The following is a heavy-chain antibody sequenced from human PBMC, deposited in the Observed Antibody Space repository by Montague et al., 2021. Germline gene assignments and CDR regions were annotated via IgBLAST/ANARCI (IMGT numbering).Heavy chain of an antibody. J-gene: IGHJ4*02. CDR1: GYSISSGYY. CDR3: ARDREAAPFDY. Sequence: SETLSLTCTVSGYSISSGYYWGCIRQPPGKGLEWIGSIFHSGSTYYNPSLKSRVTISVDTSKNQFSLKLTSVTAADTALYYCARDREAAPFDYWGQGTLVTVSS. D-gene: IGHD2-15*01. CDR2: IFHSGST. V-gene: IGHV4-38-2*02.